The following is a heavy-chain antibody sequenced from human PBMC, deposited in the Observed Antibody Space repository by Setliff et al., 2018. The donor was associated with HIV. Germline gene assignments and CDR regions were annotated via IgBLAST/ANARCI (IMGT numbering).Heavy chain of an antibody. D-gene: IGHD1-26*01. Sequence: ASGFTFSNYWMSWVRQAPGKGLEWVANIKQDGSEKYYADSVKGRFTISRDNAKNSLYLQMNSLRAKDTAVYYCARNTDVDSVYRPFHIWGQGTMVTVSS. V-gene: IGHV3-7*03. CDR1: GFTFSNYW. CDR3: ARNTDVDSVYRPFHI. CDR2: IKQDGSEK. J-gene: IGHJ3*02.